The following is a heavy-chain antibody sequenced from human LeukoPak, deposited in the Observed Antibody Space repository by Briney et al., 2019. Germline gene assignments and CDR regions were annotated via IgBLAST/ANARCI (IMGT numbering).Heavy chain of an antibody. CDR1: GFTFDDYA. V-gene: IGHV3-9*01. CDR2: ISWNSGSI. J-gene: IGHJ4*02. CDR3: AKDIHYDSRYYFDY. Sequence: GGSLRLSCAASGFTFDDYAMHWVRQAPGKGLEWVSGISWNSGSIGYADSVKGRFTISRDNAKNSLYLQMNSLRAEDTALYYCAKDIHYDSRYYFDYWGQGTLVTVSS. D-gene: IGHD3-22*01.